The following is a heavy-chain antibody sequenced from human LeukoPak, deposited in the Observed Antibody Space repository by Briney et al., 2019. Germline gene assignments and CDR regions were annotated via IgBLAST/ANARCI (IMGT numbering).Heavy chain of an antibody. J-gene: IGHJ3*02. D-gene: IGHD3-22*01. Sequence: PGGSLRLSCAASGFTFSSYWMSWVRQAPGKGLEWVANIKQDGSEKYYVDSVKGRFTISRDNAKNSLYLQMSSLRAEDTALYYCARAYYYDSSGYSSAFDIWGQGTMVTVSS. V-gene: IGHV3-7*03. CDR1: GFTFSSYW. CDR3: ARAYYYDSSGYSSAFDI. CDR2: IKQDGSEK.